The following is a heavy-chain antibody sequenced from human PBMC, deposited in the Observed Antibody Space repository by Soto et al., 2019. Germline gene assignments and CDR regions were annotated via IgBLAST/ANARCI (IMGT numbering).Heavy chain of an antibody. V-gene: IGHV4-4*02. CDR2: IYRTGST. CDR3: ACRDQGTRVDY. Sequence: SETLSLTCAVSGGSFTSNNWWTWVRQPPGQGLEWIGEIYRTGSTNYNPSLKSRVTISLDKSENQFSLKVTSLTAADTAVYYCACRDQGTRVDYWGQGTVVTVSS. CDR1: GGSFTSNNW. D-gene: IGHD1-7*01. J-gene: IGHJ4*02.